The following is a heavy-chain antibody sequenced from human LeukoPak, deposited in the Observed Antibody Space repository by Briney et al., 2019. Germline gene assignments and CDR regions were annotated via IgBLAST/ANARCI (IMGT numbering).Heavy chain of an antibody. J-gene: IGHJ4*02. Sequence: GGSLRLSCAASGFTFSSYWMSWVRQAPGKGLEWVADIKDDGSEKYYVDSMKGRFTISRDNAKNSLYLQMNSLRAEDTAVYYCARRLSGSYYAYFDCWGQGTLVTVSS. V-gene: IGHV3-7*01. D-gene: IGHD1-26*01. CDR2: IKDDGSEK. CDR3: ARRLSGSYYAYFDC. CDR1: GFTFSSYW.